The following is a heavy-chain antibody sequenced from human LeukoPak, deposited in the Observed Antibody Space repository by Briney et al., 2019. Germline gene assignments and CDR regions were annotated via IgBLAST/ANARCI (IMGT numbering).Heavy chain of an antibody. D-gene: IGHD5-12*01. Sequence: GGSLRLSCAASGFTFDDYAMHWVRQAPGKGLEWVSGISWNSGSIGYADSVKGRFTIPRDNAKNSLYLQLNSLRAEDTALYFCAKDIKVASGYDYGAFDIWGQGTMVTVSS. CDR1: GFTFDDYA. CDR3: AKDIKVASGYDYGAFDI. CDR2: ISWNSGSI. J-gene: IGHJ3*02. V-gene: IGHV3-9*01.